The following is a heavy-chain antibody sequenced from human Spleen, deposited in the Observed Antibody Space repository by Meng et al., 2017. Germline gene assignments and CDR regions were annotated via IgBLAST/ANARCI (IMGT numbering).Heavy chain of an antibody. CDR1: GGSISSGGYY. CDR2: IYYSGST. V-gene: IGHV4-31*01. CDR3: ARVTTVTDIYFDY. D-gene: IGHD4-17*01. Sequence: QGRLQESGPGLVKPSQTLSLTCTVSGGSISSGGYYWSWIRQHPGKGLEWIGYIYYSGSTYYNPSLKSLVTISVDTSKNQFSLKLSSVTAADTAVYYCARVTTVTDIYFDYWGQGTLVTVSS. J-gene: IGHJ4*02.